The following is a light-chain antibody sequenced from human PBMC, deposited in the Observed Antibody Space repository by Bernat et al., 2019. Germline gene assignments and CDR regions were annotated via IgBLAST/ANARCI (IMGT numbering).Light chain of an antibody. J-gene: IGLJ2*01. CDR3: GSYSTTSTQV. Sequence: QSALTQPASVSGSPGQSITISCTGTSSDVGCHDHVAWYQQRPGRAPKLLIYDVNIRPSGVSNRFSGSKSGNTASLTISGLQAEDEADYHCGSYSTTSTQVFGGGTKLTVL. CDR1: SSDVGCHDH. V-gene: IGLV2-14*01. CDR2: DVN.